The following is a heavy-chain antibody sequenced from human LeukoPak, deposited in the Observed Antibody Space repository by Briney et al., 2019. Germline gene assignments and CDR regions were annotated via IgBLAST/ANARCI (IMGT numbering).Heavy chain of an antibody. Sequence: TGGSLRLSCVASGFTVSSNYMRWVRQAPGKGLEWVSAIFSGGSTFYADSVTGRFTISRDNSKNTVYLEMNSLRAEDTAVYYCASDLKTSGWYGDFDYWGQGTLVTVSS. CDR3: ASDLKTSGWYGDFDY. CDR1: GFTVSSNY. V-gene: IGHV3-53*01. CDR2: IFSGGST. J-gene: IGHJ4*02. D-gene: IGHD6-19*01.